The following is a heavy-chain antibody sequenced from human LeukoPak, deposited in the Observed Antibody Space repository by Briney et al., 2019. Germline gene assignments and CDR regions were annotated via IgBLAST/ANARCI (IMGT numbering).Heavy chain of an antibody. V-gene: IGHV3-21*01. J-gene: IGHJ5*02. CDR1: GFTFSSYS. D-gene: IGHD3-10*01. CDR2: ISSGSSYI. Sequence: GGSLRLSCAASGFTFSSYSMNWVRQAPGKGLEWVSSISSGSSYIYYADSVKGRFTISRDNAKNSLYLQMNSLRAEDTAVYYCARQAGITMVRGVPNWFDPWGQGTLVTVSS. CDR3: ARQAGITMVRGVPNWFDP.